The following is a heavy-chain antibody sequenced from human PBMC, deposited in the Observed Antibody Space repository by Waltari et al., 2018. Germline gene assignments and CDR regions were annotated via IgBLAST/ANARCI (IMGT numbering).Heavy chain of an antibody. D-gene: IGHD5-12*01. Sequence: EVHLAESGGGVVQPGGSLRLSCTGSGFRFGDYWMHWVRQAPGKGLEWVSRINVDGGYISYGDSVKGRFTISRDNAKNTVFLQLNSLRADETAVYFCARKAGSGYPYGPFYYDNWGQGTLVTVSS. CDR2: INVDGGYI. CDR1: GFRFGDYW. J-gene: IGHJ4*02. V-gene: IGHV3-74*01. CDR3: ARKAGSGYPYGPFYYDN.